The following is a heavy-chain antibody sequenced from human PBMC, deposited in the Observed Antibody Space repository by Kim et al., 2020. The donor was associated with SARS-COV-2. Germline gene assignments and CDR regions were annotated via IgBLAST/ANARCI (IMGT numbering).Heavy chain of an antibody. CDR2: ISWNSGSI. Sequence: GGSLRLSCAASGFTFDDYAMHWVRQAPGKGLEWVSGISWNSGSIGYADSVKGRFTISRDNAKNSLYLQMNSLRAEDTALYYCAKASYYDILTGYYYYYY. J-gene: IGHJ6*03. V-gene: IGHV3-9*01. CDR1: GFTFDDYA. D-gene: IGHD3-9*01. CDR3: AKASYYDILTGYYYYYY.